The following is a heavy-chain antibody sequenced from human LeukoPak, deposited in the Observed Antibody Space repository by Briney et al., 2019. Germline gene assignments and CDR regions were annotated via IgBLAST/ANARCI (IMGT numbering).Heavy chain of an antibody. V-gene: IGHV3-7*01. D-gene: IGHD3-16*01. CDR1: GFIFTNYF. Sequence: QTGGSLRLSCAASGFIFTNYFMSWVRQAPGKGLEWVANIKQDGSEKYYVDSVKGRFTISRDNAKNSLYLQMNSLRAEDTAVYYCASILGPYYFEYWSQGTLVTVSS. CDR2: IKQDGSEK. CDR3: ASILGPYYFEY. J-gene: IGHJ4*02.